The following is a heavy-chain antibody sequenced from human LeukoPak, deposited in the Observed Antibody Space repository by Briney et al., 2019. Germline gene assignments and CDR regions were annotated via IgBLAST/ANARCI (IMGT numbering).Heavy chain of an antibody. CDR2: IRYGGSIK. D-gene: IGHD2-2*01. V-gene: IGHV3-30*02. Sequence: GGSLRLSCAASGFTFSSYGMHWVRQAPGKGLEWVAFIRYGGSIKYYADSVKGRFTISRDNSKDTLYLQMNSLRAEDTAVYYCAKDLVPAAIFVSSWFDPWGQGTLVTVSS. CDR3: AKDLVPAAIFVSSWFDP. CDR1: GFTFSSYG. J-gene: IGHJ5*02.